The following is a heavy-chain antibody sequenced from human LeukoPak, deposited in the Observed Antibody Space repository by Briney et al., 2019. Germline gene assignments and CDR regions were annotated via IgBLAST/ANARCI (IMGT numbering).Heavy chain of an antibody. V-gene: IGHV3-30*03. J-gene: IGHJ4*02. CDR2: ISYDGSNK. CDR1: GFTFSSYG. CDR3: ARDAYSGYESFFDY. Sequence: PGGSLRLSCAASGFTFSSYGMHWVRQAPGKGLEWVAVISYDGSNKYYADSVKGRFTISRDNSKNTLYLQMNSLRAEDTAVYYCARDAYSGYESFFDYWGQGTLVTVSS. D-gene: IGHD5-12*01.